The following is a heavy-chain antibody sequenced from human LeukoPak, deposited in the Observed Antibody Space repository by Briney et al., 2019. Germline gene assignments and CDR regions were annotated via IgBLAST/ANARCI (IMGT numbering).Heavy chain of an antibody. CDR2: MYPNSGNT. CDR1: GYTFTSYD. V-gene: IGHV1-8*03. Sequence: ASVKVSCKASGYTFTSYDINWVGQATGQWLEWMGWMYPNSGNTGYAQKFQGRVTITRNTSISTAYMELSSLRSEDTAVYYCAREKYQLLLPGDYWGQGTLVTVSS. J-gene: IGHJ4*02. D-gene: IGHD2-2*01. CDR3: AREKYQLLLPGDY.